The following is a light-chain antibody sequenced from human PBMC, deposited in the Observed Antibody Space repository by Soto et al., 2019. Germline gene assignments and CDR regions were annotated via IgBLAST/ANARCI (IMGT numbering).Light chain of an antibody. CDR2: EVR. CDR3: SSYTTSSLWV. J-gene: IGLJ3*02. CDR1: NRDVGSYNL. V-gene: IGLV2-14*01. Sequence: QSALTQPASVSGSPGQSITIACTGTNRDVGSYNLVSWYQQRPGEAPKLIISEVRNRPSGISYRFTGSKSGNTASLTISGLQAEDEADYYCSSYTTSSLWVFGGGTKLTVL.